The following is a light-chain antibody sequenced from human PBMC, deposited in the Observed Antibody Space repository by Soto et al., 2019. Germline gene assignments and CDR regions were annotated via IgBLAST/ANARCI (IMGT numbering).Light chain of an antibody. J-gene: IGKJ1*01. CDR1: QTVSSK. V-gene: IGKV3-11*01. CDR3: HQRKSWPRT. CDR2: DTS. Sequence: EIVLTQSPATLSSSPGERATLSCRASQTVSSKLAWNQHKPGQAPRLLIYDTSNRATGIPARFSGSGSGTDFPLTISSLEPEDFAVYYCHQRKSWPRTFGQGTKVEIK.